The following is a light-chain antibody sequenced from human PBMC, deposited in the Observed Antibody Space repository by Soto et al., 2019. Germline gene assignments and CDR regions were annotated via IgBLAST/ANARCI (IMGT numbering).Light chain of an antibody. V-gene: IGKV3-11*01. CDR3: QQRSNWPIT. CDR2: GAS. J-gene: IGKJ5*01. Sequence: DIVFTQSPVTLSLSPGERATVYCGASQSVSSNLAWYQQKPGQAPRLLIYGASTRATGIPARFSGSGSGTDFTLTISSLEPEDFAVYYCQQRSNWPITFGQGTRLEIK. CDR1: QSVSSN.